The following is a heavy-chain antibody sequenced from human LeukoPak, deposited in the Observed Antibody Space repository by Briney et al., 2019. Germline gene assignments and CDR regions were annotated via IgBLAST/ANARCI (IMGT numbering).Heavy chain of an antibody. J-gene: IGHJ4*02. V-gene: IGHV4-30-2*01. CDR3: ARGGSVGATTGLFDY. CDR2: IYHSGST. D-gene: IGHD1-26*01. CDR1: GGSISSGGYY. Sequence: SETLSLTCTVSGGSISSGGYYWSWIRQPPGKGLEWIGYIYHSGSTYYNPSLKSRVTISVDRSKNQFSLKLSSVTAADTAVYYCARGGSVGATTGLFDYWGQGTLVTVSS.